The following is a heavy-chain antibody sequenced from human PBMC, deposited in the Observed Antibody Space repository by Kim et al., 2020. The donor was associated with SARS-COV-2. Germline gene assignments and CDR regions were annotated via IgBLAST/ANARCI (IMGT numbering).Heavy chain of an antibody. J-gene: IGHJ1*01. V-gene: IGHV4-39*01. Sequence: SETLSLTCTVSGGSISSSSYYWGWIRQPPGKGLEWIGSIYYSGSTYYNPSLKSRVTISVDTSKNQFSLKLSSVTAADTAVYYCARLELRGHFQHWGQGTLVTVSS. CDR1: GGSISSSSYY. D-gene: IGHD3-10*01. CDR3: ARLELRGHFQH. CDR2: IYYSGST.